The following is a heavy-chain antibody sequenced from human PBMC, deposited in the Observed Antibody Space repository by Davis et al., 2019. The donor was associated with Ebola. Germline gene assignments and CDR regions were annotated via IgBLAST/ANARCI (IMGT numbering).Heavy chain of an antibody. V-gene: IGHV1-18*04. CDR2: ITVYNGNT. CDR3: AAHRYTYGPEVSDF. D-gene: IGHD5-18*01. Sequence: ASVKVSCKASGYTFTTYGINWVRQAPGQGLEWMGRITVYNGNTNYAQNVQGRVIMTSDTATTTAYMEVGSLRSDDTAVYYCAAHRYTYGPEVSDFWGQGTLVTVSS. J-gene: IGHJ4*02. CDR1: GYTFTTYG.